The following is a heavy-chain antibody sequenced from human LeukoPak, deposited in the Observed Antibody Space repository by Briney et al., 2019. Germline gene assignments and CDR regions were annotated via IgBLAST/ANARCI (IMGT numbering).Heavy chain of an antibody. Sequence: TSETLSLTCAVYGGSFSGYYWSWIRQPPGKGLEWIGKINHSGSTNYNPSLKSRVTISVDTSKNRFSLKLSSVTAADTAVYYCAKVGGNKLWDIDHWGQGTLVTVSS. V-gene: IGHV4-34*01. J-gene: IGHJ4*02. CDR2: INHSGST. CDR3: AKVGGNKLWDIDH. CDR1: GGSFSGYY. D-gene: IGHD5-18*01.